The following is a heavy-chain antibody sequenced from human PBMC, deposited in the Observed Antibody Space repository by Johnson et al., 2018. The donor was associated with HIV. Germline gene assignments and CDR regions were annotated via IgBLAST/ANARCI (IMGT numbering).Heavy chain of an antibody. CDR2: ICWNGGNI. V-gene: IGHV3-23*04. CDR3: VRGRGYSSSKDAFDI. Sequence: VKLVESGGGLVQPGGSLRLSCAASGFTFSSYAMRWVRQAPGKGLEWVSVICWNGGNIDYADSVKGRFTISRDNAKNSLYLQLNRMRAVETAGYYGVRGRGYSSSKDAFDIWGQGTMVTVSS. J-gene: IGHJ3*02. D-gene: IGHD6-13*01. CDR1: GFTFSSYA.